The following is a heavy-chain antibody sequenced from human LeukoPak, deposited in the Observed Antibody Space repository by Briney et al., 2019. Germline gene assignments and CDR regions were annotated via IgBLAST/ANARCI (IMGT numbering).Heavy chain of an antibody. Sequence: PGGSLRLSCAASGFTFRTYTMSWVRQPPGKGLEWVSCITGSGETTYYIDSVKGRFTISRDNAKNSLYLQMNSLRAEDTAVYYCARVGRSSHTFDYWGQGTLVTVSS. CDR2: ITGSGETT. D-gene: IGHD6-6*01. J-gene: IGHJ4*02. V-gene: IGHV3-23*01. CDR3: ARVGRSSHTFDY. CDR1: GFTFRTYT.